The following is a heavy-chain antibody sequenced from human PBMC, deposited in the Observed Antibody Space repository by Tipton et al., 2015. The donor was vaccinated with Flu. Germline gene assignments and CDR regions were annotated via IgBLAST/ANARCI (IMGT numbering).Heavy chain of an antibody. CDR2: IYYSGST. D-gene: IGHD3-3*01. J-gene: IGHJ6*02. Sequence: TLSLTCTVSGGSISSYYWSWIRQPPGKGLEWIGYIYYSGSTNYNPSLKSRVTISVDTSKNQFSLKLSSVTAADTAVYYCARGIHDYDFWSGYYTGAPYGMDVWGQGTTVPVSS. CDR1: GGSISSYY. V-gene: IGHV4-59*01. CDR3: ARGIHDYDFWSGYYTGAPYGMDV.